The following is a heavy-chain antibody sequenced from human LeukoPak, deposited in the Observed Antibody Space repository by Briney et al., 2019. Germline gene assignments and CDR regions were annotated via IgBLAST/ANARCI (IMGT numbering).Heavy chain of an antibody. V-gene: IGHV3-7*03. J-gene: IGHJ6*04. CDR2: IKQDGSEK. Sequence: PGGSLRLSCAASGFTFSSYWMSWLRQAPGKGLEWVANIKQDGSEKYYVDSVKGRFTISRDNAKNSLYLQMNSLRAEDTAVYYCARDNPLWFGELSPGYYYYYGMDVWGKGTTVTVSS. CDR1: GFTFSSYW. CDR3: ARDNPLWFGELSPGYYYYYGMDV. D-gene: IGHD3-10*01.